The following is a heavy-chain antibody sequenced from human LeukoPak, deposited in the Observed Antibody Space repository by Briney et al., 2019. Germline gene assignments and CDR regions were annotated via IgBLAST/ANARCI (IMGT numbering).Heavy chain of an antibody. CDR3: ARDNPPEAFDI. J-gene: IGHJ3*02. Sequence: PSETLSLTCTVSGGSISSYYWSWIRQPPGKGLEWIGYIYYSGSTNYNPSLKSRVTISVDTSKNQFSLKLSSVTAADTAVYYCARDNPPEAFDIWGQGTRVTASS. D-gene: IGHD1-14*01. CDR1: GGSISSYY. V-gene: IGHV4-59*01. CDR2: IYYSGST.